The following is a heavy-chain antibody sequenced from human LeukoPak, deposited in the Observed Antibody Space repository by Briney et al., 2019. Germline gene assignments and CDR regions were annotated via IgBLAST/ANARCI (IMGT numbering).Heavy chain of an antibody. J-gene: IGHJ4*02. V-gene: IGHV3-74*01. Sequence: GGSLRLSCAASGFTFSSYWMSWVRQAPGKGLVWVSRIYIDGSSTNYADSVKGRFTVSRDNAKNTLYLQMNSLRAEDTAVYYCARGASARQDYWGQGTLDTVSS. CDR2: IYIDGSST. CDR3: ARGASARQDY. CDR1: GFTFSSYW. D-gene: IGHD2-2*01.